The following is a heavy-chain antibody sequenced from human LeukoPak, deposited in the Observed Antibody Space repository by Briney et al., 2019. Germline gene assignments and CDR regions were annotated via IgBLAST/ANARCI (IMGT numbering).Heavy chain of an antibody. CDR3: ARDSAVWGSLNWFDP. J-gene: IGHJ5*02. D-gene: IGHD3-16*01. CDR2: INPNSGGT. Sequence: ASVKVSCKASGYTFTGYYLYWVRQAPGQGLEWMGWINPNSGGTNYAQKFQGRVTMTRDTSISTAYMELSRLRSDDTAVYHCARDSAVWGSLNWFDPWGQGTLVTVSS. V-gene: IGHV1-2*02. CDR1: GYTFTGYY.